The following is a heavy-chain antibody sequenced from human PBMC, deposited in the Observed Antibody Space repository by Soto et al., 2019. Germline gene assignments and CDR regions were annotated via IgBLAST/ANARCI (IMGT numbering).Heavy chain of an antibody. Sequence: QVQLVQSGAEVKKPGASVKVSCKASGYSFTSTGISWVRQATGQGPEWMGWTSTFNGEAKNAQKLQGRVTMTTDTSTTTGDMELRGLTSDDTAVYYCARDLDGSGSYYTDYWGQGTLVTVA. CDR3: ARDLDGSGSYYTDY. CDR1: GYSFTSTG. D-gene: IGHD3-10*01. CDR2: TSTFNGEA. V-gene: IGHV1-18*01. J-gene: IGHJ4*02.